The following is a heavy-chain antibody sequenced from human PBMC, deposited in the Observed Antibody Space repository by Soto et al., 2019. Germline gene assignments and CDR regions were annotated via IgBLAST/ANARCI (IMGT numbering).Heavy chain of an antibody. J-gene: IGHJ6*02. D-gene: IGHD5-12*01. CDR2: ISYDGSNK. CDR3: ASLYNGYDFWGSDYYYGMDV. CDR1: GFTFSSYG. Sequence: PGGSLRLSCAASGFTFSSYGMHWVRQAPGKGLEWVAVISYDGSNKYYADSVKGRFTISRDNSKNTLYLQMNSLRAEDTAVYYWASLYNGYDFWGSDYYYGMDVWGQGTTVTVS. V-gene: IGHV3-30-3*01.